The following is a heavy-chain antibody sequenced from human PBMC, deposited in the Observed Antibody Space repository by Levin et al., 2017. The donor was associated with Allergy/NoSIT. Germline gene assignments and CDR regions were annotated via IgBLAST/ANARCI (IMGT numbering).Heavy chain of an antibody. V-gene: IGHV1-69*06. J-gene: IGHJ3*02. CDR3: ALASGTDAFDI. CDR2: IIPMSAKA. Sequence: KPGESLKISCKASGGSFSSYAFSWVRQAPGQGLEWMGGIIPMSAKANFAQKFQDRVTITADKSTTTVYMGLSSLRSEDTAVYYCALASGTDAFDIWGQGTMVTVSS. CDR1: GGSFSSYA.